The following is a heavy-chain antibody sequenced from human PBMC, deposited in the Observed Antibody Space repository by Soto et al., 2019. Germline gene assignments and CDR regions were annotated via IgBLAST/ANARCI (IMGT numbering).Heavy chain of an antibody. CDR1: GYIFITYG. V-gene: IGHV1-18*01. Sequence: QVPLVQSGTEVKKPGASVRVSCQASGYIFITYGISWVRQAPGQGLEWMGWIDAYNGNTNYEQKFQGRVTMTTDTSTGTAYMELRSLRSDDTAVYYCARDPPGNYDFDYWGQGTLVTVSS. CDR3: ARDPPGNYDFDY. J-gene: IGHJ4*02. D-gene: IGHD4-4*01. CDR2: IDAYNGNT.